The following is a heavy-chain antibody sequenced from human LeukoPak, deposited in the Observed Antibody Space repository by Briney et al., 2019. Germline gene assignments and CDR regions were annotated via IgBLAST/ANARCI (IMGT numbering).Heavy chain of an antibody. V-gene: IGHV4-34*01. Sequence: SETLSLTCAVYGGSFSGYYWSWIRQPPGKGLEWIGEINHSGSTNYNPSLKSRVTISVDTSKNQFSLKLSSVTAADTAVYYCARGRLEYVYYYYYMDVWGKGTTVTVSS. D-gene: IGHD2-2*01. CDR2: INHSGST. CDR1: GGSFSGYY. CDR3: ARGRLEYVYYYYYMDV. J-gene: IGHJ6*03.